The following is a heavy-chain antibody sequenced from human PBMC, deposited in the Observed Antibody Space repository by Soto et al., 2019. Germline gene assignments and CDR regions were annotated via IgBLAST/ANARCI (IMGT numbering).Heavy chain of an antibody. J-gene: IGHJ6*02. CDR1: GFTFSTYN. CDR3: ARGSLRSAPGYGMDV. V-gene: IGHV3-21*01. CDR2: ISSSSAFI. Sequence: GGSLRLSCAASGFTFSTYNMNWVRQAPGKGLEWVSSISSSSAFICYADSVKGRFTISRDNAKNSLFLQMNSLRAEDTAVYYCARGSLRSAPGYGMDVWGQGTTVTVSS.